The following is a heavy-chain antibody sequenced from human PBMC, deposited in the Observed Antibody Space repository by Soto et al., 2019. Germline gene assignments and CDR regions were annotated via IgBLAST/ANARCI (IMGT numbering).Heavy chain of an antibody. V-gene: IGHV2-26*01. CDR2: IFSNDEK. CDR3: ARAPHNRLWLVRNDAFDI. CDR1: GFSLSNARMG. D-gene: IGHD6-19*01. Sequence: QVTLKESGPVLVKPTETLTLTCTVSGFSLSNARMGVSWIRQPPGKALEWLAHIFSNDEKSYSTSLKSRLTTSKDNAKSQVLLTMTNMDPVDTATYYCARAPHNRLWLVRNDAFDIWGQGRMVTVSS. J-gene: IGHJ3*02.